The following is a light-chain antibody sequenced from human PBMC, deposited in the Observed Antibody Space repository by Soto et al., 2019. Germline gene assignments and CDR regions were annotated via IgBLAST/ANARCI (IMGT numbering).Light chain of an antibody. Sequence: QSALTQPASVSGSPGQSITISCTGTSSDVGGYNYVSWYQQHPGKAPKLMIYDVSNRPSGVSNRFSGSKSGITASLTISGLQAEDEADYYCSSYTSSSTPYYVFGTGTKVTVL. CDR2: DVS. V-gene: IGLV2-14*01. CDR3: SSYTSSSTPYYV. CDR1: SSDVGGYNY. J-gene: IGLJ1*01.